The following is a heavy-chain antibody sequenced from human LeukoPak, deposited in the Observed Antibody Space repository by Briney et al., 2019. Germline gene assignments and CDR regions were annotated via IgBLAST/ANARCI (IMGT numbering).Heavy chain of an antibody. CDR1: GFTFSSYA. J-gene: IGHJ3*02. Sequence: GGSLRLSCAASGFTFSSYAMSWVRQAPGKGLEWVSAISGSGGSTYYADSVKGRFTISRDNAKNSLYLQMNSLRVEDTAVYYCARDRLGAAHDAFDIWGQGTMVTVSS. CDR2: ISGSGGST. CDR3: ARDRLGAAHDAFDI. V-gene: IGHV3-23*01. D-gene: IGHD1-26*01.